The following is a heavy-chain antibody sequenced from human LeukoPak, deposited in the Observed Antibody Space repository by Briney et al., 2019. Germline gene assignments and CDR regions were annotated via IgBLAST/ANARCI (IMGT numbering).Heavy chain of an antibody. CDR2: INPISGGT. J-gene: IGHJ4*02. D-gene: IGHD6-13*01. CDR1: GYTFTDYF. V-gene: IGHV1-2*02. CDR3: ARSGGAAAGPFYYFDY. Sequence: ASVKVSCKASGYTFTDYFMHWVRQAPGQGLEWMGWINPISGGTNYAQEFQGRVTMTRDTSISTAYMELSRLRSDDTAVFYCARSGGAAAGPFYYFDYWGQGTLVTVSS.